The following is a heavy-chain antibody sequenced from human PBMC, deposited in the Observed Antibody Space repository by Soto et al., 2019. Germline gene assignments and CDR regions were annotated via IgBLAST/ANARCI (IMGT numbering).Heavy chain of an antibody. CDR3: ARQRTTVVTQAYFDH. CDR1: GESISSSSYY. Sequence: PSETLSLTCIVSGESISSSSYYWGWIRQPPGKGLEGIGSTYYSGRTYYNPSFKSRVTISIDTSKNQFSLKLSSVTATDTAVYYCARQRTTVVTQAYFDHWGQGALVTVSS. CDR2: TYYSGRT. D-gene: IGHD2-21*02. J-gene: IGHJ4*02. V-gene: IGHV4-39*01.